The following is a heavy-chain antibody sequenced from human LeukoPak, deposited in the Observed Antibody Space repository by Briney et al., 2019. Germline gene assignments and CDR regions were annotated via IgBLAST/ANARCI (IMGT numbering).Heavy chain of an antibody. V-gene: IGHV4-34*01. Sequence: SETLSLTCAVYGGSFSGYYWSWIRQPPGKGLEWIGEINHSGSTNYNPSLKSRVTISVDTSKNQFSLELSSVTAADTAVYYCARGPTGWDYYYYGMDVWGQGTTVTVSS. D-gene: IGHD6-19*01. CDR3: ARGPTGWDYYYYGMDV. CDR2: INHSGST. J-gene: IGHJ6*02. CDR1: GGSFSGYY.